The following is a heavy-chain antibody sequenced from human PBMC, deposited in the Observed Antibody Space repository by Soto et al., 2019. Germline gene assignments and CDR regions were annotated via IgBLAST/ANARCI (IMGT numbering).Heavy chain of an antibody. J-gene: IGHJ6*02. CDR2: INSGGTI. D-gene: IGHD3-16*01. V-gene: IGHV3-53*01. Sequence: HPGGSLRLSCAASGFTVSSNYMSWVRQAPGKGLEWVSVINSGGTIYYADSVKGRFTISRDNAKNSLYLQMNSLRAEDTAVYYCARDLYDVSYTYYYYYGMDVWGQGTTVTVSS. CDR3: ARDLYDVSYTYYYYYGMDV. CDR1: GFTVSSNY.